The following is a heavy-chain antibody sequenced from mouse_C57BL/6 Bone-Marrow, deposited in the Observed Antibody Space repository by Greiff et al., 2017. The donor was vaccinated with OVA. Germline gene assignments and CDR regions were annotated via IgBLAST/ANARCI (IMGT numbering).Heavy chain of an antibody. CDR3: AREGYDGFAY. CDR1: GFTFSDYG. CDR2: ISNLAYSI. D-gene: IGHD2-2*01. V-gene: IGHV5-15*04. Sequence: EVTLVESGGGLVQPGGSLKLSCAASGFTFSDYGMAWVRQAPRKGSEWVAFISNLAYSIYYADTVTGRFTISRENAKNTLYLEMSSLRSEDTARYYCAREGYDGFAYWGQGTLVTVSA. J-gene: IGHJ3*01.